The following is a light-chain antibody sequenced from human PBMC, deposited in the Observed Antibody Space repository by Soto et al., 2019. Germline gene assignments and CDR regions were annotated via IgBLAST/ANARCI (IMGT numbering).Light chain of an antibody. Sequence: DIQMTQSPSSLSASLGDRVTITCRASQSISTFLSWYQQKPGKAPKLLISGASTLQTGVPSRFSGSGSVTDFSLTISTLQPDDIAPYFCQQSYTTPYTFGQGTKLGT. CDR1: QSISTF. CDR2: GAS. V-gene: IGKV1-39*01. J-gene: IGKJ2*01. CDR3: QQSYTTPYT.